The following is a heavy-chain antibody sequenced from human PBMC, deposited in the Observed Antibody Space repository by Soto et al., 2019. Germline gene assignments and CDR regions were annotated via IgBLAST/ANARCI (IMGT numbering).Heavy chain of an antibody. CDR1: GFTFSSYA. CDR3: ARVGYCSGGSCYGMDL. V-gene: IGHV3-23*01. J-gene: IGHJ6*02. D-gene: IGHD2-15*01. Sequence: EVQLLESGGGLVQPGGSLSLSCAASGFTFSSYAMSWVLQGPGKGLEWASAISGSGGSTYYAVTVKGRFTISSDNSKNTLYLQMNSLRAEDTAVYYCARVGYCSGGSCYGMDLWGQGTTVTVSS. CDR2: ISGSGGST.